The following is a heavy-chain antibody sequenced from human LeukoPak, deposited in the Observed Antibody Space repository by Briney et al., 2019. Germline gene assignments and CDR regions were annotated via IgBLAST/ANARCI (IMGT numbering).Heavy chain of an antibody. V-gene: IGHV3-23*01. CDR3: AKRYSSSWELDY. CDR2: ISGSGGST. Sequence: PGGSLRLSCAASGFTFSSYAMSWVRQAPGKVLERVSAISGSGGSTCYADSVKGRFTISRDNSKNTLYLQMNSLRAEDTAVYYCAKRYSSSWELDYWGQGTLVTVSS. CDR1: GFTFSSYA. D-gene: IGHD6-13*01. J-gene: IGHJ4*02.